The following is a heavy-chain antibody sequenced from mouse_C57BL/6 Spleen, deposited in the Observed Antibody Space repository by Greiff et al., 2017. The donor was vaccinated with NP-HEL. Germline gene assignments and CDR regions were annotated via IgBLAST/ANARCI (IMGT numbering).Heavy chain of an antibody. J-gene: IGHJ4*01. V-gene: IGHV2-2*01. CDR1: GFSLTSYG. Sequence: QVQLKESGPGLVQPSQSLSITCTVSGFSLTSYGVHWVRQSPGKGLEWLGVIWSGGSTDYNAAFISRLSISKDNSKCQVFFKMNSLQADDTAIYYCARNFYDPFYAMDYWGQGTSVTVSS. CDR2: IWSGGST. CDR3: ARNFYDPFYAMDY. D-gene: IGHD2-12*01.